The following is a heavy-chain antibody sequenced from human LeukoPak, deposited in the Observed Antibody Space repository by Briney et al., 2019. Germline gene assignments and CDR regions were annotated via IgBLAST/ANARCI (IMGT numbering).Heavy chain of an antibody. CDR2: ISWNSGSI. Sequence: SLRLSCAASGFTFDDYAMHWVRQAPGKGLEWVSGISWNSGSIGYADSVKGRFTISRDNAKNSLYLQMNSLRAEYMALYYCAKESVTSGDFGYWGQGTLVTVSS. J-gene: IGHJ4*02. CDR1: GFTFDDYA. D-gene: IGHD4-11*01. V-gene: IGHV3-9*03. CDR3: AKESVTSGDFGY.